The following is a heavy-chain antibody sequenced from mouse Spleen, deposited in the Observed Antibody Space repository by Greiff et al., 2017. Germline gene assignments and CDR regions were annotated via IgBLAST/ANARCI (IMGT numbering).Heavy chain of an antibody. D-gene: IGHD4-1*01. Sequence: EVQVVESGGGLVKPGGSLKLSCAASGFTFSSYAMSWVRQTPEKRLEWVATISDGGSYTYYPDNVKGRFTISRDNAKNNLYLQMSHLKSEDTAMYYCARDGAGTEYFDYWGQGTTLTVSS. V-gene: IGHV5-4*01. CDR2: ISDGGSYT. CDR3: ARDGAGTEYFDY. J-gene: IGHJ2*01. CDR1: GFTFSSYA.